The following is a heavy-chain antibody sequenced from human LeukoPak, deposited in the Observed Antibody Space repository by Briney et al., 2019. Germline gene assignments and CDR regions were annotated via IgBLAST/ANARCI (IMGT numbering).Heavy chain of an antibody. Sequence: GGSLRLSCAASGFTFSSYEMNWVRQAPGKGLEWVSYISSSGSTVYYADSVKGRFTISRDNSKNTLYLQMNSLRAEDTAVYYCARDFGSWLEWGQGTLVTVSS. V-gene: IGHV3-48*03. CDR2: ISSSGSTV. D-gene: IGHD6-13*01. CDR3: ARDFGSWLE. CDR1: GFTFSSYE. J-gene: IGHJ4*02.